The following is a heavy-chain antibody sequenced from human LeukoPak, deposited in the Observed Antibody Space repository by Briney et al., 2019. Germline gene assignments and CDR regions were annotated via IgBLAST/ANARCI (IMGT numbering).Heavy chain of an antibody. V-gene: IGHV1-69*04. D-gene: IGHD2-21*02. CDR1: GGTFSSYA. J-gene: IGHJ4*02. CDR3: AREVLVYCGGDCYSPFDY. Sequence: SVKVSCKASGGTFSSYAISWVRQAPGQGLEWMGRIIPIFGIANYAQKFQGRVTITADKSTSTAYMELSSLRSEDTAVYYCAREVLVYCGGDCYSPFDYWGQGTLVTVSS. CDR2: IIPIFGIA.